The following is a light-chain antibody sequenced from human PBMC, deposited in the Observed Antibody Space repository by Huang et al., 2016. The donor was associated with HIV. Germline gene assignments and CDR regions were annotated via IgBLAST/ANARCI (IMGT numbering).Light chain of an antibody. CDR2: EVS. Sequence: DIVLPQSPATLSLSPGERATLSCRASQSVSSYLAWYQQKPCQAPRLLIYEVSNRATGIPARFSGSGSGTDFTLTSSSLEPEDFAVYYCQQRSNWPLAFGGGTKVEIK. J-gene: IGKJ4*01. V-gene: IGKV3-11*01. CDR1: QSVSSY. CDR3: QQRSNWPLA.